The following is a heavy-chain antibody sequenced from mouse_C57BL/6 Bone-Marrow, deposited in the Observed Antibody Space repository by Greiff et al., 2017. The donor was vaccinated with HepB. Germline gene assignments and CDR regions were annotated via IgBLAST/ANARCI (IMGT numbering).Heavy chain of an antibody. CDR2: IYPRSGNT. V-gene: IGHV1-81*01. Sequence: QVQLKESGAELARPGASVKLSCKASGYTFTSYGISWVKQRTGQGLEWIGEIYPRSGNTYYNEKFKGKATRTADKSSSTAYMELRSLTSEDSAVYFFASSRYPYFYAMDYWGQGTSVTVSS. D-gene: IGHD1-1*01. CDR1: GYTFTSYG. J-gene: IGHJ4*01. CDR3: ASSRYPYFYAMDY.